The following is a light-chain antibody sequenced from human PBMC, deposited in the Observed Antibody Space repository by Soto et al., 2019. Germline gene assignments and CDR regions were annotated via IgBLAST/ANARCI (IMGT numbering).Light chain of an antibody. V-gene: IGLV1-51*01. CDR3: ATWDGSLPGEV. J-gene: IGLJ2*01. Sequence: QAVVTQPPSVSAAPGQKVTISCSGSSSNIGGNSVSWYQQLPGTAPKLLIYDDNKRPSGIPDRFSGSKSGTSATLGITGFQTGDEADYYCATWDGSLPGEVFGGGTKLTVL. CDR1: SSNIGGNS. CDR2: DDN.